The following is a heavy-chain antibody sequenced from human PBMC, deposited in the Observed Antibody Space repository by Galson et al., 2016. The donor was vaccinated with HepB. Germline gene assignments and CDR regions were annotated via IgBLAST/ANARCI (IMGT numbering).Heavy chain of an antibody. CDR1: GFTFSNYW. CDR2: ISYAGSAE. D-gene: IGHD2-21*01. J-gene: IGHJ4*02. V-gene: IGHV3-30*18. Sequence: SLRLSCAASGFTFSNYWMSWVRQAPGKGLEWVAMISYAGSAEYSADSVKGRFAISRDNSENTMYLQMSSLRTEDTAVYYCAKDLWINKWTNYFDYWGQGTLVTVSS. CDR3: AKDLWINKWTNYFDY.